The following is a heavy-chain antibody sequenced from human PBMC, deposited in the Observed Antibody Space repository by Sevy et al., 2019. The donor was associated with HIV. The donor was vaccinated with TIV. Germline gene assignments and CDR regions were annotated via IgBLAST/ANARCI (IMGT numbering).Heavy chain of an antibody. D-gene: IGHD6-13*01. CDR3: TRPYSSSWPYGMDV. CDR1: GFTFSGSA. CDR2: IRRKANSYAT. V-gene: IGHV3-73*01. Sequence: GGSLRLSCAASGFTFSGSAMHWVRQASGKGLEWVGRIRRKANSYATAYAASVKGRFTISRDDSKNTAYLQMNSLKTEDTAVYYCTRPYSSSWPYGMDVWGQRTTVTVSS. J-gene: IGHJ6*02.